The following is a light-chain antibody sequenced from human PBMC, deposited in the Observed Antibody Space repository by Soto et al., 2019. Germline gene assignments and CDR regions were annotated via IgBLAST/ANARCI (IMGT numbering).Light chain of an antibody. CDR1: QSVTTN. J-gene: IGKJ4*01. V-gene: IGKV3-15*01. CDR2: DAS. CDR3: QQYNNWPPLT. Sequence: EVVMTQSPATLSVSPGERVTFSCRASQSVTTNLAWYQHKPGQSPRLLISDASTGASGIPPRFSGSGSGTEFTLTIDRLQSADFAVYYCQQYNNWPPLTFGGGTKVEIK.